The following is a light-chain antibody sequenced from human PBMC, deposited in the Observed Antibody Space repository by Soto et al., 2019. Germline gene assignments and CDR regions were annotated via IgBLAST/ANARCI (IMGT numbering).Light chain of an antibody. CDR1: QMFSGT. CDR2: GAS. V-gene: IGKV3-15*01. J-gene: IGKJ1*01. CDR3: QQYNNWPRT. Sequence: EIVMTQSPATLSVSPGERATLSCRPGQMFSGTLAWYQQKPGQAPRLLIYGASTRATGIPARFSGSGSGTEFTLTISSLQSEDFAVYYCQQYNNWPRTFGQGTKVEIK.